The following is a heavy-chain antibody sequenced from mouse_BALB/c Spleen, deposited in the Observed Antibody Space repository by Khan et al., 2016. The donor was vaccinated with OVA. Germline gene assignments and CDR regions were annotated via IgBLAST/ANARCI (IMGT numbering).Heavy chain of an antibody. CDR2: ISSTGSYT. V-gene: IGHV5-9-3*01. CDR3: ARRGYDEAYFDY. D-gene: IGHD2-14*01. CDR1: GFTFSYYA. Sequence: EVQLVESGGGLVKPGGSLKLSCAASGFTFSYYAVSWVRQTPEKRLEWVATISSTGSYTYYPDSVKGRFIISSDNAKNYLYLQMYSLRSEDTAMYYCARRGYDEAYFDYWGQGTTLTVSS. J-gene: IGHJ2*01.